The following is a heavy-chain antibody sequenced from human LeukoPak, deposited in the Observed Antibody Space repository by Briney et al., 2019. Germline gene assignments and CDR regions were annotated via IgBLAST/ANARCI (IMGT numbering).Heavy chain of an antibody. CDR1: GFTFSSYW. J-gene: IGHJ4*02. CDR3: ARGIYGGNSVLDC. V-gene: IGHV3-74*03. CDR2: ISSDGSST. D-gene: IGHD4-23*01. Sequence: GGSLRLSCAASGFTFSSYWMHWVRHAPGKGLVWVSRISSDGSSTTYADSVKGRFTISRDNAKNTLYLQMTSLRAEDTAVYFCARGIYGGNSVLDCWGQGTLVTVSS.